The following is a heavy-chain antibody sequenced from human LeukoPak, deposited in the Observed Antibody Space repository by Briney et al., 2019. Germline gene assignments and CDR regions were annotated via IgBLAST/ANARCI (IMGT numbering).Heavy chain of an antibody. V-gene: IGHV1-69*04. CDR2: IIPILGIA. CDR3: ARVAVQGVIEFDP. J-gene: IGHJ5*02. CDR1: GGTFSSYA. D-gene: IGHD3-10*01. Sequence: SVKVSCKASGGTFSSYAISWVRQAPGQGLEWMGRIIPILGIANYAQKSQGRVTITADKSTSTAYMELSSLRSEDTAVYYCARVAVQGVIEFDPWGQGTLVTVSS.